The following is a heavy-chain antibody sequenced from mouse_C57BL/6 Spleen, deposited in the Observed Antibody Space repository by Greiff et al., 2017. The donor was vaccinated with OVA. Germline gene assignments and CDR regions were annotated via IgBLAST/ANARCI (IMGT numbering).Heavy chain of an antibody. CDR1: GYTFTSYW. Sequence: VQLQQPGAELVKPGASVKLSCKASGYTFTSYWMHWVKQRPGQGLEWIGMIHPNSGSTNYNEKFKSKATLTVDKSSSTAYMQLSGLTSEDSAVYYCARDGVLRSFDVWGTGTTVTVSS. CDR2: IHPNSGST. D-gene: IGHD1-1*01. J-gene: IGHJ1*03. CDR3: ARDGVLRSFDV. V-gene: IGHV1-64*01.